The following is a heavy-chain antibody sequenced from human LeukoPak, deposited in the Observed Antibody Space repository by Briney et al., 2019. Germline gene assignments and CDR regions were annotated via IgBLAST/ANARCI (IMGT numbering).Heavy chain of an antibody. Sequence: PSETLSLTCAVSGYSISSGYYWGWIRQPPGQGLEWIGSIYHSGSTYYNPSLKSRVTISVDTSKNQFSLKLSSVTAADTAVYYCASEAVGAPDYWGQGTLVTVSS. CDR2: IYHSGST. D-gene: IGHD1-26*01. J-gene: IGHJ4*02. CDR3: ASEAVGAPDY. V-gene: IGHV4-38-2*01. CDR1: GYSISSGYY.